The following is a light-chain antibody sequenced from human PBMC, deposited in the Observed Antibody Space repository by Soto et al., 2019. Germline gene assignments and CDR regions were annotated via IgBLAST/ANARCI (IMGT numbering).Light chain of an antibody. CDR2: KAS. V-gene: IGKV1-5*03. J-gene: IGKJ4*01. Sequence: DIQMTQSPSTLSASVGARVTITCRASQSISTWLAWYQQKPGKAPKLLIYKASNLEGGVPSRFSGSGAGTEFTITISSLQPDEFAAYYFQQYNTYPLTFGGGNTVEIK. CDR3: QQYNTYPLT. CDR1: QSISTW.